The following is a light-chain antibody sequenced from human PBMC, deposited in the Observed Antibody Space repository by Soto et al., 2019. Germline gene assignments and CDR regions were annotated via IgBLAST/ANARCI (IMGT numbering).Light chain of an antibody. CDR3: QQYYSTPYT. J-gene: IGKJ2*01. Sequence: DIVMTQSPDSLAVSLGERATINCKSSQRVLYSSNNKNYLAWYQQKPGQPPTLLIYSASTRESGVPDRFSGSGSGTDFTLTISSLQAEDVAVCYCQQYYSTPYTFGQGTKLEIK. CDR2: SAS. V-gene: IGKV4-1*01. CDR1: QRVLYSSNNKNY.